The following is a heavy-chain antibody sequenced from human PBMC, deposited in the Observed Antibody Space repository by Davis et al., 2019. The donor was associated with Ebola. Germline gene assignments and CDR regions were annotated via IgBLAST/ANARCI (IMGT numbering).Heavy chain of an antibody. J-gene: IGHJ4*02. Sequence: GESLKISCAASGFTLSGYWMHWVRQAPGKGLVWVSHINSDGSSTSYADSVKGRFTISRDNAKNTLYLQMNSLRAEDTAVYYCARGGVVVPAATVPGCANYWGQGTLVTVSS. V-gene: IGHV3-74*01. CDR1: GFTLSGYW. D-gene: IGHD2-2*01. CDR2: INSDGSST. CDR3: ARGGVVVPAATVPGCANY.